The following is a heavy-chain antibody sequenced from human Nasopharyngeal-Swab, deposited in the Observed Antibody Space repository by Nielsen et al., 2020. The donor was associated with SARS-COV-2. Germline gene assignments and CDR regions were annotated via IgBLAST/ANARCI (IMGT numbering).Heavy chain of an antibody. D-gene: IGHD3-10*01. V-gene: IGHV3-74*01. CDR1: GFTFSSYW. J-gene: IGHJ4*02. CDR3: ASFTSRYYGSEYYFDY. CDR2: INSDGSST. Sequence: GESLKISCAASGFTFSSYWMHWVRQAPGKGLVWVSRINSDGSSTSYADSVKGRFTISRDNAKNTLYLQMNSLRAEDTAVYYCASFTSRYYGSEYYFDYWGQGTLVTVSS.